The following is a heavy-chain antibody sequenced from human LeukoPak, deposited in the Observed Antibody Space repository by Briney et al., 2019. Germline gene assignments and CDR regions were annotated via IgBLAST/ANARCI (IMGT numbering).Heavy chain of an antibody. V-gene: IGHV3-43*02. D-gene: IGHD6-19*01. J-gene: IGHJ4*02. CDR1: GFTFDDYA. CDR2: ISGDGGST. Sequence: GGSLRLSCAASGFTFDDYAMHWVRQAPGKGLEWVSLISGDGGSTYYADSVKGRFPISRDNSKNSLYLQMNSLRTEDTALYYCARGPRGGWYFLYFDYWGQGTLVTVSS. CDR3: ARGPRGGWYFLYFDY.